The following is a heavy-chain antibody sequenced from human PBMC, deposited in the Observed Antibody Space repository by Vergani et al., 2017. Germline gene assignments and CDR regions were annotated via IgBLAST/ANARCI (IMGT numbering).Heavy chain of an antibody. CDR1: GFTSSYYG. J-gene: IGHJ5*02. V-gene: IGHV3-30*18. D-gene: IGHD6-6*01. Sequence: QVHLVESGGGVVQPGRSLRLSCVVSGFTSSYYGMHWVRQAPGKGLEWVAVISYDGTQKYYADSVKGRFTISRDNSKNTLYLQMNSLRAEDTAVYYCAKDLYEQLVLGPLDPWGQGTLVTVSS. CDR2: ISYDGTQK. CDR3: AKDLYEQLVLGPLDP.